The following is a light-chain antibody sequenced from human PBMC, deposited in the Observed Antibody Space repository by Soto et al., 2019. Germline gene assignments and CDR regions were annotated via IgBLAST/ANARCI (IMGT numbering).Light chain of an antibody. Sequence: IVMTQSPLSLPVTPGEPASISCRSSQILLRSNGYTYLDWYLQRPGQSPQILIYLGSYRASGVPDRFSGSGSGTDFTLKISRVEAGDVGVYYCMQTLLTWTFGQGTKVDIK. V-gene: IGKV2-28*01. CDR1: QILLRSNGYTY. J-gene: IGKJ1*01. CDR3: MQTLLTWT. CDR2: LGS.